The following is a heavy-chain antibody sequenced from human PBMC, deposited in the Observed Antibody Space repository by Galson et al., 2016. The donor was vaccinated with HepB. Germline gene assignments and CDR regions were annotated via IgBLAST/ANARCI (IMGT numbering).Heavy chain of an antibody. Sequence: SLRLSCAASGLTLNNSWMHWVRRGPGKGPVWVSRIDSAGSGPSSVDSVRGRFTISRDNAKNTLYLQMNSLRAEDTAVYYCARNELGFCTGGGCYLNLIFDAWGQGTLVTVSS. CDR3: ARNELGFCTGGGCYLNLIFDA. V-gene: IGHV3-74*01. CDR1: GLTLNNSW. J-gene: IGHJ4*02. D-gene: IGHD2-8*02. CDR2: IDSAGSGP.